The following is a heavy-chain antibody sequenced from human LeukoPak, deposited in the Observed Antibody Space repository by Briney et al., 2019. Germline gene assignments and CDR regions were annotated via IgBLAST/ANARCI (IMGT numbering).Heavy chain of an antibody. D-gene: IGHD1-26*01. Sequence: GGSLSLFCAASGLTFSSYAMHGVRQAPGKGLEGVAFISYDGCEKYYADSVKGRFTISRDNCKNTLYLQMNSLRTEDTALYHCARGLAPSGRYSHFDYWGQGTLVTVSS. V-gene: IGHV3-30*04. CDR1: GLTFSSYA. CDR3: ARGLAPSGRYSHFDY. CDR2: ISYDGCEK. J-gene: IGHJ4*02.